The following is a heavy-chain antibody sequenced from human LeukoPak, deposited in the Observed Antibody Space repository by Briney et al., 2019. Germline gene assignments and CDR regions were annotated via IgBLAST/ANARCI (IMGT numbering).Heavy chain of an antibody. D-gene: IGHD6-13*01. CDR1: GGSISSYY. V-gene: IGHV4-59*01. CDR2: IYYSGST. CDR3: AGHSSSADY. J-gene: IGHJ4*02. Sequence: NSSETLSLTCTVSGGSISSYYWSWIRQPPGKGLEWIGYIYYSGSTDYNPSLKSRVTISVDTSKNQFSLKLSSVTAADTAVYYCAGHSSSADYWGQGTLVTVSS.